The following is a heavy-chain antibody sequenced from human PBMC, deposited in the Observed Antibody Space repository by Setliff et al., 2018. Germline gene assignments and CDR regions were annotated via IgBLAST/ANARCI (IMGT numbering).Heavy chain of an antibody. Sequence: GASVKVSCKTSGYIFTNYYVHWVRQAPGQGLEWMGVMNPGRGSRNYAQRFQGRVTMTSDTSTSTVYMELSSLRSEDTAVYYCVRVTSGRLDFDYWGQGTPVTVSS. CDR3: VRVTSGRLDFDY. CDR2: MNPGRGSR. J-gene: IGHJ4*02. CDR1: GYIFTNYY. D-gene: IGHD6-19*01. V-gene: IGHV1-46*01.